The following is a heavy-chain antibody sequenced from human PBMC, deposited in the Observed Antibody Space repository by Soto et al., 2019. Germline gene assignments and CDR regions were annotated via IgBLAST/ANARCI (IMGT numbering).Heavy chain of an antibody. Sequence: EVHLLESGGGLVQPGGSLRLSCEASGFTFSSYAMSWVRQAPGKGLEWVSAISGFGGSIYYADSVKGRFTISRDNSKNTLYLQMNSLRAEDTAVYYCAKRLGYWSGGSCQYWGQGTLVTVSS. CDR3: AKRLGYWSGGSCQY. CDR2: ISGFGGSI. CDR1: GFTFSSYA. J-gene: IGHJ4*02. V-gene: IGHV3-23*01. D-gene: IGHD2-15*01.